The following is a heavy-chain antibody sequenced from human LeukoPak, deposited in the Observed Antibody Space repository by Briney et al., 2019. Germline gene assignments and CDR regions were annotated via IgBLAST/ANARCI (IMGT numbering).Heavy chain of an antibody. CDR3: AGSLSFKYY. D-gene: IGHD2-15*01. CDR1: GFTFSDHY. Sequence: GGSLRLSCAASGFTFSDHYMDWVRQAPGKGLDWVGRIRNKANSYTTEYAASVKGRFTISRHDSENSLYLQMNSLKTEDTAVYYCAGSLSFKYYWGRGTLVTVSS. J-gene: IGHJ4*02. V-gene: IGHV3-72*01. CDR2: IRNKANSYTT.